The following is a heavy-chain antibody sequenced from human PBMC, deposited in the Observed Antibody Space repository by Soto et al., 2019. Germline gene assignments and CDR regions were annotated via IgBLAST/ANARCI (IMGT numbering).Heavy chain of an antibody. Sequence: ASVKVSCKASGYTFTSYGISWVRQAPGQGLEWMGWISAYNGNTNYAQKLQGRVTMTTDTSTSTAYMELRSLRSDDTAVYYCARDRVPVPYYDILTGYYNGMDVWGQGTTVTVSS. CDR2: ISAYNGNT. J-gene: IGHJ6*02. CDR1: GYTFTSYG. V-gene: IGHV1-18*01. CDR3: ARDRVPVPYYDILTGYYNGMDV. D-gene: IGHD3-9*01.